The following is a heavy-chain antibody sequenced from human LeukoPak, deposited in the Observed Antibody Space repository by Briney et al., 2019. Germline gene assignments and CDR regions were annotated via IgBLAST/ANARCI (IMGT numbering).Heavy chain of an antibody. D-gene: IGHD3-22*01. V-gene: IGHV1-2*06. CDR3: ARAIHDSSGYYYFDY. J-gene: IGHJ4*02. CDR1: GYTFTGYY. CDR2: INPNSGGT. Sequence: GASVKVSCKASGYTFTGYYMHWVRQAPGQGLEWMGRINPNSGGTNYAQKFQGRVTMTRDTSISTAYMELSRLRSDDTAVYYCARAIHDSSGYYYFDYWGQGTLATVSS.